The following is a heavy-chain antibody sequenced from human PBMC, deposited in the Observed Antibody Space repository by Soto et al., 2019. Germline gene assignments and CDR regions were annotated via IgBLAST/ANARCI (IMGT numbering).Heavy chain of an antibody. CDR2: IYYSGST. D-gene: IGHD3-9*01. CDR1: GGSISSYY. V-gene: IGHV4-59*01. J-gene: IGHJ3*01. CDR3: ACCWLRDVFDV. Sequence: SETLSLTCTVSGGSISSYYWSWIRQPPGKGLEWIGYIYYSGSTNYNPSLKSRVTISVDTSKNQFSLKLSSVTAAETAVYYCACCWLRDVFDVWGQGTRVSV.